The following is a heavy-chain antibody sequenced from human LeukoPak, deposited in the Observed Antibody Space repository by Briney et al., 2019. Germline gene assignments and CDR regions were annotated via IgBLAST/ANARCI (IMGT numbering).Heavy chain of an antibody. CDR3: ATPGLAHSILWFGELLYGMDV. J-gene: IGHJ6*02. D-gene: IGHD3-10*01. CDR2: FDPEDGET. V-gene: IGHV1-24*01. Sequence: ASVKVSCKVSGYTLTELSMHWVRQAPGKGLEWMGGFDPEDGETIYAQKFQGRVTMTEDTSTDTAYMELSSLRSEDTAVYYCATPGLAHSILWFGELLYGMDVWGQGTTVTVSS. CDR1: GYTLTELS.